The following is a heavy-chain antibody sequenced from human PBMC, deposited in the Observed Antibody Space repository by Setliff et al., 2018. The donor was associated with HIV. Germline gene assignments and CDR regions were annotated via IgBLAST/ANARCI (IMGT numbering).Heavy chain of an antibody. Sequence: GGSLRLSCAASGFTFSTYGIHWVRQAPGEGLEWVAFIRYDGSSTTYADSVKGRFTISRDNAKNTLYLQMNSLRAEDTAVYYCASSGSYGYWGQGTLVTVS. J-gene: IGHJ4*02. CDR2: IRYDGSST. CDR3: ASSGSYGY. CDR1: GFTFSTYG. V-gene: IGHV3-30*02. D-gene: IGHD1-26*01.